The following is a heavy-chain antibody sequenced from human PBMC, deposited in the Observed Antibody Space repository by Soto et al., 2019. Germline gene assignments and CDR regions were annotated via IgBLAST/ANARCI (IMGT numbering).Heavy chain of an antibody. J-gene: IGHJ5*01. CDR2: IYKSTTT. CDR3: ARGRYCLTGRCFPNWFDS. Sequence: SETLSLTCSVSGDSISTVDYFWAWIRQPPGQALEYIGYIYKSTTTYYNPSFESRAAISLDTSKSQFSLTVTSVTAADTAVYFCARGRYCLTGRCFPNWFDSWGQGTLVTVPQ. D-gene: IGHD2-15*01. CDR1: GDSISTVDYF. V-gene: IGHV4-30-4*01.